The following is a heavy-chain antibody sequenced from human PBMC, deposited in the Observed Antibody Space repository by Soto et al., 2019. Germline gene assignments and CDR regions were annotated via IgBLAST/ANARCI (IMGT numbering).Heavy chain of an antibody. CDR1: GYTFTNYY. CDR2: INPSGGST. J-gene: IGHJ3*02. Sequence: QVQLVQSGAEVKKPGASVKVSCKASGYTFTNYYMHWVRQAPGQGLEWMGIINPSGGSTSYAQKFQGRVNMTRDTSTSTVYMELSSLRSEDTAVYYCAREGGSFGAFDIWGQGTMVTVSS. V-gene: IGHV1-46*01. D-gene: IGHD3-3*01. CDR3: AREGGSFGAFDI.